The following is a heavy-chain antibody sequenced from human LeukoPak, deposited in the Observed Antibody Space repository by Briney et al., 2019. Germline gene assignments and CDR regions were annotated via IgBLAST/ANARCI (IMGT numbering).Heavy chain of an antibody. CDR3: ARDHDKTDAFDL. V-gene: IGHV6-1*01. Sequence: SQTLSLTCAISGDSVSSSIAAWNWIRQSPSRGLEWLGRTYYRSKWYNDYAVSVKSRITINPDTSKNQFSLQLNSVPPEDTAVYYCARDHDKTDAFDLWGQGTMVTVSS. CDR1: GDSVSSSIAA. CDR2: TYYRSKWYN. J-gene: IGHJ3*01.